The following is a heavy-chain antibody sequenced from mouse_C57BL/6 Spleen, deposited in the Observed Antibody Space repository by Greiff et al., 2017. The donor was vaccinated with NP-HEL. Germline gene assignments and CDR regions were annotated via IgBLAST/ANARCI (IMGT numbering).Heavy chain of an antibody. V-gene: IGHV2-2*01. J-gene: IGHJ3*01. CDR1: GFSLTSYG. CDR2: IWSGGST. CDR3: ARMRGNAY. D-gene: IGHD2-1*01. Sequence: QVQLQQSGPGLVQPSQSLSITCTVSGFSLTSYGVHWVRQSPGKGLEWLGVIWSGGSTDYNAAFISRLSISKDNSKSQVFFKMNSRQADDTAIYCCARMRGNAYWGQGTLVTVSA.